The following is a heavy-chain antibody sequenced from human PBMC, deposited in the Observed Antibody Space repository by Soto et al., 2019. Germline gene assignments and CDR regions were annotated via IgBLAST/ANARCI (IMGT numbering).Heavy chain of an antibody. D-gene: IGHD3-22*01. CDR1: GFTFSSYA. V-gene: IGHV3-23*01. CDR3: AKLNYYDSSGYLPRFSNSGSFDY. Sequence: GGSLRLSCAASGFTFSSYAMSWVRQAPGKGLEWVSAISGSGGSTYYADSVKGRFTISRDNSKNTLYLQMNSLRAEDTAVYYCAKLNYYDSSGYLPRFSNSGSFDYWGQGTLVTVSS. CDR2: ISGSGGST. J-gene: IGHJ4*02.